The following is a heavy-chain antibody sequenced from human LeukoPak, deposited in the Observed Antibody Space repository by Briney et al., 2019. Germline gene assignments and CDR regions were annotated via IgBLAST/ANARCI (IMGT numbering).Heavy chain of an antibody. Sequence: ASVKVSCKASGYTFTSYGISWVRQAPGQGLEWMGWISAYNGNTNYAQKLQGRVTMTTDTSTSTAYMELRSLRSDDTAVYYCARSRPDYYDSIGYSSPNPAIRRVYYNYGMDVWGQGTTVTVSS. V-gene: IGHV1-18*01. CDR2: ISAYNGNT. CDR1: GYTFTSYG. CDR3: ARSRPDYYDSIGYSSPNPAIRRVYYNYGMDV. D-gene: IGHD3-22*01. J-gene: IGHJ6*02.